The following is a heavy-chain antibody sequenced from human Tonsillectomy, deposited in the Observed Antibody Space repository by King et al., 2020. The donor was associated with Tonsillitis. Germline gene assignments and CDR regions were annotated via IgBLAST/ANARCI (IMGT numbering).Heavy chain of an antibody. Sequence: VQLVESGGGLVQPGGSLRLSCAASGFTFSSYWMHWVRQAPGKGLVWVSRIHSDGSSTSYADSVKGRFTISRDNAKNTLYLQMNSLRAEDTAVYYCAPRGIAVAGFDYWGQGTLVTVSS. J-gene: IGHJ4*02. CDR1: GFTFSSYW. CDR2: IHSDGSST. V-gene: IGHV3-74*01. D-gene: IGHD6-19*01. CDR3: APRGIAVAGFDY.